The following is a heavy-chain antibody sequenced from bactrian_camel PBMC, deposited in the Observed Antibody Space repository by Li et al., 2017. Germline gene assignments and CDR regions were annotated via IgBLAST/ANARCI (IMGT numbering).Heavy chain of an antibody. D-gene: IGHD7*01. CDR3: AAVNGAGRLPAENALLFLPRVARGN. V-gene: IGHV3S1*01. CDR2: IFPFGNLT. Sequence: HVQLVESGGGSVQDGGSLRLSCAVSGFPYSAYCVGWWRQAPGKEREGVAAIFPFGNLTWFADSVKGRFTISQDTDKITNTLQMNNLKPEDTGMYYCAAVNGAGRLPAENALLFLPRVARGNWGQGTQVTVS. J-gene: IGHJ4*01. CDR1: GFPYSAYC.